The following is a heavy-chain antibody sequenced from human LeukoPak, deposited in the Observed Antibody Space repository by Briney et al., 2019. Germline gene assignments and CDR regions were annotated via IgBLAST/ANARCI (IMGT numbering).Heavy chain of an antibody. V-gene: IGHV4-38-2*02. J-gene: IGHJ4*02. CDR1: GYSISSGYY. D-gene: IGHD3-10*01. CDR2: IYHSGST. CDR3: ARDHGPGYGSGY. Sequence: SETLSLTCTVSGYSISSGYYWGRIGPPPGKGLEWIRSIYHSGSTYYNPSLKRRVTISVDTSKNQFSLKLSSVTAADTAVYYCARDHGPGYGSGYWGQGPLVPVSS.